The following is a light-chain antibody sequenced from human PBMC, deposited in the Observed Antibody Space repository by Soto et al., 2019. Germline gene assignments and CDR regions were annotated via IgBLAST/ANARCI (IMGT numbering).Light chain of an antibody. Sequence: EIVLTPSPATLSLSPGARATLSCRASQSVSSNLAWYQQKPGQAPRLLIYGASSRATGIPDRFSGSGSGTDFTLTISSLEPEDFAVYYCQQRSNWPRITFGQGTRLEI. CDR1: QSVSSN. J-gene: IGKJ5*01. CDR3: QQRSNWPRIT. CDR2: GAS. V-gene: IGKV3-11*01.